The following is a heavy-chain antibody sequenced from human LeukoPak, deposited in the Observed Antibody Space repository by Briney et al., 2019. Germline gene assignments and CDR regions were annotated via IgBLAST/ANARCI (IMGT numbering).Heavy chain of an antibody. D-gene: IGHD1-26*01. Sequence: SETLSLTCAVYGGSFSGYYWSWIRQPPGKGLEWIGEINHSGSTNCNPSLKSRVTISVDTSKNQFSLKLSSVTAADTAVYYCARPVGATAYYYMDVWGKGTTVTVSS. J-gene: IGHJ6*03. CDR1: GGSFSGYY. CDR2: INHSGST. CDR3: ARPVGATAYYYMDV. V-gene: IGHV4-34*01.